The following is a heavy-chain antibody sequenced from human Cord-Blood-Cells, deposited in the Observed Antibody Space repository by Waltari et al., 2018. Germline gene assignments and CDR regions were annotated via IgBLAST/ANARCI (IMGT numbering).Heavy chain of an antibody. J-gene: IGHJ5*02. CDR2: IYYSGST. D-gene: IGHD6-6*01. CDR1: GCSISSHY. CDR3: ASSRVEYSSSSGWFDP. V-gene: IGHV4-59*11. Sequence: QVQLQESGPGLVKPSETLSLTCTVSGCSISSHYWRWLRQPPGKGLEWIGYIYYSGSTNYNPSLKSRVTISVDTSKNQFSLKLSSVTAADTAVYYCASSRVEYSSSSGWFDPWGQGTLVTVSS.